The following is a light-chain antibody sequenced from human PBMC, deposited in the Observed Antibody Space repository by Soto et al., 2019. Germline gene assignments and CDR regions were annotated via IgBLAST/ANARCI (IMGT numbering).Light chain of an antibody. V-gene: IGKV3-15*01. CDR3: QQYNNWPRT. CDR2: GAS. CDR1: QSVSSD. J-gene: IGKJ1*01. Sequence: EIVMTQSPATLSVSPGERATLSCRASQSVSSDLAWYHQKPGQAPRLLIYGASTRATGIPARFSGSGSGTEFTLTINSLQSEDFAVSYCQQYNNWPRTFGQGTKV.